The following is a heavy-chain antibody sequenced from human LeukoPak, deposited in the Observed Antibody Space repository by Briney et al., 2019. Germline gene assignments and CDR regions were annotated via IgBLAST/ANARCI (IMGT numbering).Heavy chain of an antibody. D-gene: IGHD6-13*01. CDR1: GFTFGGSA. CDR3: TRVGPGIAAAGRDY. J-gene: IGHJ4*02. Sequence: GGSLRLSCAASGFTFGGSAMHWVRQASGKGLEWVGRIRSKANSYATAYAASVKGRFTISRDDSKNTAYLQMNSLKTEDTAVYYCTRVGPGIAAAGRDYWGQGTLVTVSS. CDR2: IRSKANSYAT. V-gene: IGHV3-73*01.